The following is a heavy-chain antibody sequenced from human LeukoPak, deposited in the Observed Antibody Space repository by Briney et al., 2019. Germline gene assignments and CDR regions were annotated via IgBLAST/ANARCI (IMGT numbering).Heavy chain of an antibody. J-gene: IGHJ5*02. CDR3: AREGKSAVAGKKDWFDP. CDR1: GGTFSSYA. CDR2: IIPIFGTA. D-gene: IGHD6-19*01. V-gene: IGHV1-69*05. Sequence: GASVKVSCKASGGTFSSYAISWVRQAPGQGLEWMGGIIPIFGTANYAQKFQGRVTITTDESTSTAYMELSSLRSDDTAVYYCAREGKSAVAGKKDWFDPWGQGTLVTVSS.